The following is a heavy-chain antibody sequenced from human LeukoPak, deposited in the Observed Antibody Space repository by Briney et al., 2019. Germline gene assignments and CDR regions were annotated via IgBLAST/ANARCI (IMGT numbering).Heavy chain of an antibody. Sequence: SETLSLTCTVSGGSISSSSYYWGWIRQPPGKGLEWIGSIYYSGSTYYNPSLKSRGTISVDTSKNQFSLKLSSVTAADTAVYYCARSSGYSSGGGLNWFDTWGQGTLVTVSS. CDR3: ARSSGYSSGGGLNWFDT. CDR1: GGSISSSSYY. V-gene: IGHV4-39*01. J-gene: IGHJ5*02. D-gene: IGHD6-25*01. CDR2: IYYSGST.